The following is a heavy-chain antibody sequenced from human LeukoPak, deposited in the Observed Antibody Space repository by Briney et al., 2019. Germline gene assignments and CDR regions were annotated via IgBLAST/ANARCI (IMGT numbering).Heavy chain of an antibody. D-gene: IGHD3-3*02. J-gene: IGHJ6*03. V-gene: IGHV4-38-2*02. CDR3: FRDSIFNPMDV. CDR2: SFHTGVT. CDR1: GYSITSGYD. Sequence: SETLSLTCTVSGYSITSGYDWGWIRQPPGKGLEWIGASFHTGVTYYNPSLQSRVTISVDTSKNQFSLKLSSVTASDTAVYYCFRDSIFNPMDVWGKGTTVTVSS.